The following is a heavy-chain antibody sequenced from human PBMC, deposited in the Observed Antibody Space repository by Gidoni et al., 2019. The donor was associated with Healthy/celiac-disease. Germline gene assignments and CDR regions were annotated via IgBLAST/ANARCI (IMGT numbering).Heavy chain of an antibody. V-gene: IGHV4-39*01. J-gene: IGHJ4*02. CDR3: ARILRNSSSWPGDY. Sequence: QLQLQESGPGLVKPSETLSLTCTVSGGSISSSSYYWGWIRQPPGKGLEWIGSIYYSGSTYYNPSLKSRVTISVDTSKNQFSLKLSSVTAADTAVYYCARILRNSSSWPGDYWGQGTLVTVSS. D-gene: IGHD6-13*01. CDR1: GGSISSSSYY. CDR2: IYYSGST.